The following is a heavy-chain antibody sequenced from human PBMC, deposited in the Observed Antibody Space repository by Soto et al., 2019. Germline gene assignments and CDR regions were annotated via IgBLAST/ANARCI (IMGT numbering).Heavy chain of an antibody. D-gene: IGHD3-22*01. V-gene: IGHV1-69*13. J-gene: IGHJ6*02. CDR1: GGTFSSYA. CDR3: ARDYSRGSHPRRLGYGMDV. CDR2: IIPIFGTA. Sequence: SVKVSCKASGGTFSSYAISWVRQAPGQGLEWMGGIIPIFGTANYAQKFQGRVTITADESTSTAYMELSSLRSEDTAVYYCARDYSRGSHPRRLGYGMDVWGQGTTVTVYS.